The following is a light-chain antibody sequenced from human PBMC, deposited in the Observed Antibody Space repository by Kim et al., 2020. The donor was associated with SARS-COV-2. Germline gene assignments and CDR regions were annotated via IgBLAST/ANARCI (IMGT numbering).Light chain of an antibody. V-gene: IGLV1-44*01. CDR2: SNE. J-gene: IGLJ3*02. CDR1: GATIVSNV. CDR3: AAWDDSLNGSV. Sequence: RVTIACSGGGATIVSNVLTWYHQFPGTAPKLLIYSNEYRPSGVPDRFSGSKSGTSASLDISGLQSEDEADYYCAAWDDSLNGSVFGGGTQLTVL.